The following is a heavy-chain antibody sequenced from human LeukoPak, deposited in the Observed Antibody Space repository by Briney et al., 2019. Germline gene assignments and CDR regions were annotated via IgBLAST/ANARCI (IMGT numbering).Heavy chain of an antibody. CDR1: GLIFSVAW. CDR2: IKSEADGGTI. D-gene: IGHD5-24*01. Sequence: GGSLRLSCAASGLIFSVAWMTWVRQAPGKGLEWVGRIKSEADGGTIDYAAPVKGRFTISRDDSKNTLFLQMNSLEIEDTAVYYCTTALREWGQGTLVTVSS. CDR3: TTALRE. V-gene: IGHV3-15*01. J-gene: IGHJ4*02.